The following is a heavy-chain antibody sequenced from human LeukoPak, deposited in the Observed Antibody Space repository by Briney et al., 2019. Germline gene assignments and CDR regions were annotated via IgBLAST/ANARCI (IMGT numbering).Heavy chain of an antibody. D-gene: IGHD3-9*01. J-gene: IGHJ4*02. CDR3: ATDLGRVFDPAGDY. CDR2: INHSGNT. V-gene: IGHV4-34*01. Sequence: SETLSLTCAIYGGSFSGFYWTWIRQPPGKGLEWIGEINHSGNTNYNPSLESRVTISVDTSKNQFSLKLSSVTAADTAVYYCATDLGRVFDPAGDYWGQGTLVTVSS. CDR1: GGSFSGFY.